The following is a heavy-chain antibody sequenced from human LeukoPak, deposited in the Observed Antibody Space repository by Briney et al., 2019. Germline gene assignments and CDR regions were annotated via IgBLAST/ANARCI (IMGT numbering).Heavy chain of an antibody. Sequence: SETLSLTCAVYGGSFSGYYWSWIRQPPGKGLEWIGEINHSGSTNYNPSLKSRVTISVDTSKNQFSLKLSSVTAADTAAYYCARGQWLVPRPFDYWGQGTLVTVSS. CDR2: INHSGST. D-gene: IGHD6-19*01. CDR1: GGSFSGYY. CDR3: ARGQWLVPRPFDY. J-gene: IGHJ4*02. V-gene: IGHV4-34*01.